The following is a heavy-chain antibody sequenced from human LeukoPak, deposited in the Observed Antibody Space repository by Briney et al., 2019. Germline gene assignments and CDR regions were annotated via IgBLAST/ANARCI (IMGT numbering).Heavy chain of an antibody. J-gene: IGHJ4*02. CDR2: ISSSSGYI. Sequence: PGGSLRLSCAASGFTFSSYSMNWVRQAPGKGLEWVSSISSSSGYIYYADSVKGRFTISRDNAKNSLYLQMNSLRAEDTAVYYCARDTGDYWGQGTLVTVSS. CDR1: GFTFSSYS. D-gene: IGHD2-8*02. CDR3: ARDTGDY. V-gene: IGHV3-21*01.